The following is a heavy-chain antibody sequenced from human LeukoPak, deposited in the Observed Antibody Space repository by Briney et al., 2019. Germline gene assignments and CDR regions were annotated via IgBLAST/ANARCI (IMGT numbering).Heavy chain of an antibody. CDR2: IYSGGNT. Sequence: GGSLRLSCAASGFTVSSNYMSWVRQAPGKGLGWVSLIYSGGNTYYADSVKGRFAISRDNSKNTLYLQMNSLRAEDTAVYYCARRGSNTWLFDYWGQGTLVTVSS. J-gene: IGHJ4*02. CDR1: GFTVSSNY. CDR3: ARRGSNTWLFDY. V-gene: IGHV3-53*01. D-gene: IGHD6-13*01.